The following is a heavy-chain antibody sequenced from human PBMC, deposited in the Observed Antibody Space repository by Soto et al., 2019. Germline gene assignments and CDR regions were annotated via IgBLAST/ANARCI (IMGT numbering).Heavy chain of an antibody. V-gene: IGHV3-23*01. CDR1: GFTFSSYA. J-gene: IGHJ4*02. D-gene: IGHD3-22*01. CDR3: ANSVSSGFPYYFDY. CDR2: ISGSGGST. Sequence: LRLSCAASGFTFSSYAMSWVRQAPGKGLEWVSAISGSGGSTYYADSVKGRFTISRDNSKNTLYLQMNSLRAEDTAVYYCANSVSSGFPYYFDYWGQGTLVTVSS.